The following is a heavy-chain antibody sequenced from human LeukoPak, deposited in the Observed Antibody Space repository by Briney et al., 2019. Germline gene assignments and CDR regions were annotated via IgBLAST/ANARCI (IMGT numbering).Heavy chain of an antibody. V-gene: IGHV4-61*02. CDR3: ARVGDYVWGSYRYFPLDY. CDR1: GGSISSGSYY. J-gene: IGHJ4*02. Sequence: SETLSLTCTVSGGSISSGSYYWSWIRQPAGKGPEWIGRIYTSGSTNYNPSLKSRVTISVDTSKNQFSLKLSSVTAADTAVYYCARVGDYVWGSYRYFPLDYWGQGTLVTVSS. D-gene: IGHD3-16*02. CDR2: IYTSGST.